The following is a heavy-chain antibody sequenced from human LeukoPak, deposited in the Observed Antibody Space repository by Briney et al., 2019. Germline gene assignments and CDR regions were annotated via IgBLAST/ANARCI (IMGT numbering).Heavy chain of an antibody. D-gene: IGHD3-16*01. J-gene: IGHJ4*02. V-gene: IGHV4-31*03. CDR1: GGSISSGGYY. CDR2: IYYSGST. Sequence: SQTLSLTCTVSGGSISSGGYYWSWIRQHPGKGLEWIGYIYYSGSTYYNPSLKSRVTISVDTSKNQFSLKLSSVTAADTAVYYCAREPPRGYDYVWGSEGYHFDYWGQGTLVTVSS. CDR3: AREPPRGYDYVWGSEGYHFDY.